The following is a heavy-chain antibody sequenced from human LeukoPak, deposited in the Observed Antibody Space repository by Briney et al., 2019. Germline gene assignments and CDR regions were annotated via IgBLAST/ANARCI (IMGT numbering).Heavy chain of an antibody. Sequence: SETLSLTCTVSGGSISSYYWSWIRQPPGKGLEWIGYIYYSGSTNYNPSLKTRVTISVDTSKNQFSLKLSSVTAADTAVYYCARLKLGLNAFDIWGQGTMVTVSS. D-gene: IGHD6-13*01. CDR3: ARLKLGLNAFDI. CDR2: IYYSGST. CDR1: GGSISSYY. J-gene: IGHJ3*02. V-gene: IGHV4-59*08.